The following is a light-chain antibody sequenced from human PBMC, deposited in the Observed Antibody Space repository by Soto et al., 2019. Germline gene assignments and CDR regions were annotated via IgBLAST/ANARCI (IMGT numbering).Light chain of an antibody. CDR1: SSDVGNSNR. CDR3: SSYAGSGTWV. Sequence: SALTQPASVSGSPGQSITISCTGTSSDVGNSNRVSWYQHHPGTDPKVMIYEGIKRPSGVSIRFSGSKSGNTASLTISGLQAEDEADYYCSSYAGSGTWVFGGGTKLTVL. CDR2: EGI. J-gene: IGLJ3*02. V-gene: IGLV2-23*01.